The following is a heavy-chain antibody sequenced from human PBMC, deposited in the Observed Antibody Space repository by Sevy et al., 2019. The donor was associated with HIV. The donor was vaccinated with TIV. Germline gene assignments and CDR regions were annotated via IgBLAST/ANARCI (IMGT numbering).Heavy chain of an antibody. CDR2: IYYSGST. CDR3: ARESIATVGDFDY. CDR1: GGSINNYY. Sequence: SETLSLTCTDSGGSINNYYWSWIRQPPGKGLQWIGYIYYSGSTNYNPSLKSRVTMSVDTSMNQFSLKLSSVTAADTAIYYCARESIATVGDFDYWGQGTLVTVSS. J-gene: IGHJ4*02. V-gene: IGHV4-59*01. D-gene: IGHD6-13*01.